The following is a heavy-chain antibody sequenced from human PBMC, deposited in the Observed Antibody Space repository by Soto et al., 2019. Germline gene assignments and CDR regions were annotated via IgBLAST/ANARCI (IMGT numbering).Heavy chain of an antibody. V-gene: IGHV3-30-3*01. D-gene: IGHD1-20*01. J-gene: IGHJ5*02. CDR2: VAHDGTSK. Sequence: PRGSLRFSCAASGFSFSDHAMHWVRRAPGKGLEWVALVAHDGTSKYYAGSVKGRFTISSDKSSNTLFLQMDTLDTEDTAVYYCARDHRITGIVAEIDLWRRGTLVTVYS. CDR1: GFSFSDHA. CDR3: ARDHRITGIVAEIDL.